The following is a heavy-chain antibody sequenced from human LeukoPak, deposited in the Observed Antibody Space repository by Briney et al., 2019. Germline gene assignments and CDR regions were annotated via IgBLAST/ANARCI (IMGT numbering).Heavy chain of an antibody. Sequence: RGESLRISCKGSGYSFTSYWIGWVRQMPGKGLEWMGTIYPGDSDTRYSPSFQGQVTISADKSISTAYLQWSSLKASDTAMYYCTAGHATSSGPPLDYWGQGTLVTVSS. J-gene: IGHJ4*02. CDR3: TAGHATSSGPPLDY. CDR1: GYSFTSYW. D-gene: IGHD6-13*01. CDR2: IYPGDSDT. V-gene: IGHV5-51*01.